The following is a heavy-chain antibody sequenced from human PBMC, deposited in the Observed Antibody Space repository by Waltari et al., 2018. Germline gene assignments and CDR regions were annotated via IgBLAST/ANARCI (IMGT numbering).Heavy chain of an antibody. CDR2: ISWNSGSI. J-gene: IGHJ4*02. Sequence: EVQLVESGGGLVQPGRSLRLSCAASGFTFDDYAMHWVRQAPGKGLEWVSGISWNSGSIGYADSVKGRFTISRDNAKNYLYLQMNSLRAEDTALYYCAKGDGSSWYGLVDYWGQGTLVTVSS. D-gene: IGHD6-13*01. V-gene: IGHV3-9*01. CDR3: AKGDGSSWYGLVDY. CDR1: GFTFDDYA.